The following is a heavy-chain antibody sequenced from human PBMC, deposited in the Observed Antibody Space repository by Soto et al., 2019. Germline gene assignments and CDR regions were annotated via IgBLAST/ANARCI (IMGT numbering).Heavy chain of an antibody. Sequence: PSETLSLTCAVSGGSISSGGYSWSWIRQPPGKGLEWIGYIYHSGSTYYNPSLKSRVTISVDTSKNQVSLKLTSVSAADTAVYYCTRSSTGWYYFDYWGQGTLVTVSS. CDR1: GGSISSGGYS. D-gene: IGHD6-19*01. J-gene: IGHJ4*02. CDR3: TRSSTGWYYFDY. CDR2: IYHSGST. V-gene: IGHV4-30-2*01.